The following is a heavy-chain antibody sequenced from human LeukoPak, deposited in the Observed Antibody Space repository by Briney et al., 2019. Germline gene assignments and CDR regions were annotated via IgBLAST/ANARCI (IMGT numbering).Heavy chain of an antibody. D-gene: IGHD2-21*01. V-gene: IGHV4-34*01. CDR3: ARQLRLPANWFDP. CDR1: GGSFSGYY. Sequence: SETLSLTCAVYGGSFSGYYWSWIRQPPGKGLGWIGEINHSGSTNYNPSLKSRVTISVDTSKNQFSLKLSSVTAADTAVYYCARQLRLPANWFDPWGQGTLVTVSS. J-gene: IGHJ5*02. CDR2: INHSGST.